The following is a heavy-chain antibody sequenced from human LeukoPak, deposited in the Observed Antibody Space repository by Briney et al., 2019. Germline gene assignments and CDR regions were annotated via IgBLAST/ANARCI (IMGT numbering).Heavy chain of an antibody. J-gene: IGHJ4*02. CDR1: GFTFSNAW. V-gene: IGHV3-15*01. CDR2: IKSQTDGGTT. Sequence: GGSLSLSCAASGFTFSNAWMSCVRQAPGKGLEWVGRIKSQTDGGTTDYAAPVKGRFTISRDDSKNTLYLQMNSLKTEDTAVYYCTTMEVGTTIFFDHWGQGTLVTVSS. D-gene: IGHD1-26*01. CDR3: TTMEVGTTIFFDH.